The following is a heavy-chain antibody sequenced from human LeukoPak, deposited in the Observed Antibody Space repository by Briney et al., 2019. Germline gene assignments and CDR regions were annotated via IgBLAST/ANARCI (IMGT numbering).Heavy chain of an antibody. CDR1: GFTFSSCS. CDR3: ASDKVVAGTIDTYYYYYGMDV. Sequence: PSGGSLRLSCAVSGFTFSSCSMNWVRQAPGKGLEWVSYISSSSNTIYYADSVKGRFTISRDNAKNSLYLQMNSLRAEDTAVYYCASDKVVAGTIDTYYYYYGMDVWGQGTTVTVSS. D-gene: IGHD6-19*01. CDR2: ISSSSNTI. J-gene: IGHJ6*02. V-gene: IGHV3-48*04.